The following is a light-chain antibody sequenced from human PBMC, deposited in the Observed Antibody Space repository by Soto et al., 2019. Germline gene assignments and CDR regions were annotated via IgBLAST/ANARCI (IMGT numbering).Light chain of an antibody. J-gene: IGKJ3*01. CDR2: AAS. CDR3: QQSYITPLT. Sequence: DIQMTQSPSSLSASVGDRVIITCRASQSVSDYLNWYQQKPGKAPKVLIYAASSLQSGVPSRFSGSGSGTDFTLTISSLQPEDFATYYCQQSYITPLTFGPGTKVDIK. V-gene: IGKV1-39*01. CDR1: QSVSDY.